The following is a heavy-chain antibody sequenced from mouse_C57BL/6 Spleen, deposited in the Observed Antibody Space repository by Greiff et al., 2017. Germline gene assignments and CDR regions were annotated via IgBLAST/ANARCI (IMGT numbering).Heavy chain of an antibody. CDR3: AGHEEGYSNYGGFAY. J-gene: IGHJ3*01. Sequence: VKLVESGAELVKPGASVKLSCKASGYTFTEYTIHWVKQRSGQGLEWIGWFYPGSGSIKYNEKFKDKATLTADKSSSTVYMELSRWTSEDSAVYFCAGHEEGYSNYGGFAYWGQGTLVTVSA. V-gene: IGHV1-62-2*01. D-gene: IGHD2-5*01. CDR1: GYTFTEYT. CDR2: FYPGSGSI.